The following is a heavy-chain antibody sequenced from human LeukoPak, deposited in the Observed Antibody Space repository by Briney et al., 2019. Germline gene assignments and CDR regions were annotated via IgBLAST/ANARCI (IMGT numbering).Heavy chain of an antibody. CDR2: IWYDGSNK. D-gene: IGHD2-2*01. CDR3: AREEYCSSTSCYDHDAFDI. J-gene: IGHJ3*02. CDR1: GFTFSSYG. V-gene: IGHV3-33*01. Sequence: GGSLRLSCAASGFTFSSYGMHWVRQAPGKGLEWVAVIWYDGSNKYYADSVKGRFTISRGNSKNTLYLQMNSLRAEDTAVYYCAREEYCSSTSCYDHDAFDIWGQGTMVTVSS.